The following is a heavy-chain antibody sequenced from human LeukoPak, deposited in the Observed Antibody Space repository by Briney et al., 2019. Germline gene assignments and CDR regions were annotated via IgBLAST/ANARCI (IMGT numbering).Heavy chain of an antibody. CDR3: AKAREYDILTEIDY. CDR2: ISGSGGST. Sequence: PGGSLRLSCAASGFTFSDYYMSWIRQAPGKGLEWVSAISGSGGSTYYADSVKGRFTISRDNSKNTLYLQMNSLRAEDTAVYYCAKAREYDILTEIDYWGQGTLVTVSS. V-gene: IGHV3-23*01. J-gene: IGHJ4*02. CDR1: GFTFSDYY. D-gene: IGHD3-9*01.